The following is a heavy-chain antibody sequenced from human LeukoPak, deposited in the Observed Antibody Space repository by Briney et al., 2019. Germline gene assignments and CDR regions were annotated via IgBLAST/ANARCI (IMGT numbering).Heavy chain of an antibody. D-gene: IGHD3/OR15-3a*01. CDR3: ARDFADL. CDR1: GGSISSGSYY. Sequence: SETLSLTCTVSGGSISSGSYYWSWIRQPAGKGLEWIGRIYTSGSTNYNPSLKSRVTISVDTSKNQFSLELSSVTAADTAVYYCARDFADLWGQGTLVTVSS. J-gene: IGHJ4*02. CDR2: IYTSGST. V-gene: IGHV4-61*02.